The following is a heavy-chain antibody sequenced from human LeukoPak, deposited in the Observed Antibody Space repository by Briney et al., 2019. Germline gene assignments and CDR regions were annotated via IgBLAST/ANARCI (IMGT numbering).Heavy chain of an antibody. D-gene: IGHD3-3*01. CDR1: GFTVSSHY. V-gene: IGHV3-66*01. J-gene: IGHJ4*02. Sequence: GGSLRLSCAASGFTVSSHYMSWVRQAPGKGLEWVAVIYSGSSTYYADSVRGRFTISRDNSKNTLYLQMNSLGAEDTAVYYCAKVNDFWSGYFDYWGQGTVVTVSS. CDR3: AKVNDFWSGYFDY. CDR2: IYSGSST.